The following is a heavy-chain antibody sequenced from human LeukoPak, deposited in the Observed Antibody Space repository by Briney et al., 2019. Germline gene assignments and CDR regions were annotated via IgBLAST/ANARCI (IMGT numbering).Heavy chain of an antibody. CDR2: IKSKVHGETI. J-gene: IGHJ1*01. Sequence: GALRLSCAASGFTFSNARLSWVRQAPGGGLEWLGRIKSKVHGETIDYAAPVKGRFTISRDDSKNTLYLEMNSLKTEDTAVYYCTTVWGGDWGQGTLVTVSS. CDR3: TTVWGGD. CDR1: GFTFSNAR. D-gene: IGHD7-27*01. V-gene: IGHV3-15*01.